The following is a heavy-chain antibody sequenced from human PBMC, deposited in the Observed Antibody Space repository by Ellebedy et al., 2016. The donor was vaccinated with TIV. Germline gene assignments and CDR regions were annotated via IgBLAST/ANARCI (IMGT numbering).Heavy chain of an antibody. Sequence: PGGSLRLSCKGSGYSFTSYWIGWVRQMPGKGLEWMGIIYPGDSDTRYSPSFQGQVTISADKSISTAYLQWSSLKASDTAMYYCASTTHTAMVVSHAFDIWGQGTMVTVSS. CDR3: ASTTHTAMVVSHAFDI. D-gene: IGHD5-18*01. J-gene: IGHJ3*02. V-gene: IGHV5-51*01. CDR1: GYSFTSYW. CDR2: IYPGDSDT.